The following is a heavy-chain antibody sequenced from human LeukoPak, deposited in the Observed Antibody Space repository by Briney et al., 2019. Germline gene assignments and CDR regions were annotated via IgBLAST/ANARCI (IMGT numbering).Heavy chain of an antibody. V-gene: IGHV4-59*01. CDR2: IYYSGST. J-gene: IGHJ4*02. Sequence: SETLSLTCTVSGGSISSYYWSWIRQPPGKGVEWIGYIYYSGSTNYNPSLKSRVTISVDTSKNQFSLKLSSVTAADTAVYYCARGRYYYDSGGYFNYFDYWGQGTLVTVSS. CDR1: GGSISSYY. CDR3: ARGRYYYDSGGYFNYFDY. D-gene: IGHD3-22*01.